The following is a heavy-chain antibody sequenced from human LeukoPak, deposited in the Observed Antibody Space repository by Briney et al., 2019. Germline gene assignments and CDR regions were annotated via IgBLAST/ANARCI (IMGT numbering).Heavy chain of an antibody. CDR2: ISNSGKSI. CDR1: GITFSSYE. D-gene: IGHD5-18*01. V-gene: IGHV3-48*03. J-gene: IGHJ4*02. Sequence: SGGSLRLSCAASGITFSSYEMNWVRQAPGKGLEWISYISNSGKSIYYADSVKGRFTISRDNAENSLYLQMNSLRAEDTAVYYCARGTQSGYSLFDYWGQGTLVTVSS. CDR3: ARGTQSGYSLFDY.